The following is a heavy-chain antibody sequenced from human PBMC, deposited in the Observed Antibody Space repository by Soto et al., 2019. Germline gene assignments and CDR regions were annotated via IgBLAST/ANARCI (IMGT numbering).Heavy chain of an antibody. D-gene: IGHD1-20*01. CDR2: ISYDGSNK. CDR1: GFTFSSYA. CDR3: ARDTITGTSQYYYYGMDV. Sequence: GGSLRLSCAASGFTFSSYAMHWVRQAPGKGLEWVAVISYDGSNKYYADSVKGRFTISRDNSKNMLYLQMNSLRAEDTAVYYCARDTITGTSQYYYYGMDVWGQGNTVTVSS. V-gene: IGHV3-30-3*01. J-gene: IGHJ6*02.